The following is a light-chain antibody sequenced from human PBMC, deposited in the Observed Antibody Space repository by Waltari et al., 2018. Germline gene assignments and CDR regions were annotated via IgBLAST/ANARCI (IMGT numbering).Light chain of an antibody. CDR2: DAS. CDR1: QSVSTY. J-gene: IGKJ4*01. Sequence: EIVLTQSPVTLSFSPGERATLSCRASQSVSTYLAWYQQKPGQAPTLLIYDASNRATGIPARFSGSGSGTDFTLTISSLEPEDFAVYYCQQRSNWLFGGGTKVEMK. V-gene: IGKV3-11*01. CDR3: QQRSNWL.